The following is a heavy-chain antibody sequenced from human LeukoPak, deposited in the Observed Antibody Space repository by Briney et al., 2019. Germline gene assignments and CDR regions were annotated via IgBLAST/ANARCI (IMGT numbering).Heavy chain of an antibody. CDR1: GYTFTGYY. Sequence: ASVKVSCKASGYTFTGYYMHWVRQAPGQGLEWMGWINPNSGGTNYAQKFQGRVTMTRDTSISTAYMELNRPRSDDTAVYYCARSSIAADDAFDIWGQGTTVTVSS. V-gene: IGHV1-2*02. J-gene: IGHJ3*02. D-gene: IGHD6-13*01. CDR3: ARSSIAADDAFDI. CDR2: INPNSGGT.